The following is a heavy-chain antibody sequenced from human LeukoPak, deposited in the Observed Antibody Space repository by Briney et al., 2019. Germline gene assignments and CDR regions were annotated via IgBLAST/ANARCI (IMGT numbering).Heavy chain of an antibody. CDR1: GYTFTGYY. Sequence: ASVKVSCKASGYTFTGYYMHWVRQAPGQGLEWMGWINPNSGGTNYTQNFQGRVTMTRDTSISTAYMALSRLRSDDTAVYYCAVFPGIVGATPLGNDAFDIWGQGTMVTVSS. V-gene: IGHV1-2*02. J-gene: IGHJ3*02. D-gene: IGHD1-26*01. CDR2: INPNSGGT. CDR3: AVFPGIVGATPLGNDAFDI.